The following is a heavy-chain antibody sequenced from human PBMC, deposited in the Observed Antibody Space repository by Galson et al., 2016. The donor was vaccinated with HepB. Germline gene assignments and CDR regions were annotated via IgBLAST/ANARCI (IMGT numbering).Heavy chain of an antibody. Sequence: SVKVSCKASGYAFSLYAIHWVRQAPGQGLEWVGWLPAGSDKTQSSQKFQDRVTITRDTSANTAYMELSSLRSEDTAVYYCARDNGGYYLDYWGKGTLVTVSS. J-gene: IGHJ4*02. CDR3: ARDNGGYYLDY. D-gene: IGHD2-8*01. CDR2: LPAGSDKT. V-gene: IGHV1-3*01. CDR1: GYAFSLYA.